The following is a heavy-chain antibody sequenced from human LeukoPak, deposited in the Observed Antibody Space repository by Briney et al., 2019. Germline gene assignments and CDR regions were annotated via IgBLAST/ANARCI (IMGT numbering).Heavy chain of an antibody. J-gene: IGHJ6*03. CDR3: ARLSDYDVDTSHYMDV. V-gene: IGHV4-59*01. CDR2: VYDNGDT. D-gene: IGHD3-22*01. Sequence: SETLSLTCTVSGGSISTFYWTWLRQPPGKGLEWIGYVYDNGDTNYHPSFTGRVSISVDVSKNQFSLKLTSVLAADTADYFCARLSDYDVDTSHYMDVWGKGTTVTVSS. CDR1: GGSISTFY.